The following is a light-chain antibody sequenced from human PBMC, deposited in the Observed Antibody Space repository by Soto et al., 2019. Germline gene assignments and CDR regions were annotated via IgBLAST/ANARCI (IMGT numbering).Light chain of an antibody. Sequence: ESVLTQSPGTLSLSPGERATLSCRASQSVTNRYFAWYQQKPGQAPRLLIYGISSRVTGIPDRFSASGSGTDFTLTISRLEPEDFVVYYCQQYSSLPHTVGQGTKLQVK. CDR3: QQYSSLPHT. J-gene: IGKJ2*01. CDR2: GIS. V-gene: IGKV3-20*01. CDR1: QSVTNRY.